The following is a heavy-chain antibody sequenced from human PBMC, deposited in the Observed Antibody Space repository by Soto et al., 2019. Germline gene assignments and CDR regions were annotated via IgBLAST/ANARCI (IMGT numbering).Heavy chain of an antibody. CDR2: FDPEDGET. CDR1: GYTLTELS. V-gene: IGHV1-24*01. J-gene: IGHJ4*02. D-gene: IGHD3-22*01. Sequence: ASAKVSCKVSGYTLTELSMHWVRQAPGKGLEWMGGFDPEDGETIYAQKFQGRVTMTEDTSTDTAYMELSSLRSEDTAVYYCATLYDSSGYYDYWGQGTLVTVSS. CDR3: ATLYDSSGYYDY.